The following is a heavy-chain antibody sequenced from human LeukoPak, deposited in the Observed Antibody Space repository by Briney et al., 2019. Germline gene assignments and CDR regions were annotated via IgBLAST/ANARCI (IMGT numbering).Heavy chain of an antibody. CDR1: GFTVSGDY. CDR2: IYADFHTT. J-gene: IGHJ4*02. CDR3: ARALNRHIGAFEY. Sequence: PGGSLRLSCAVSGFTVSGDYMSWDRQAPGKGLEWVSVIYADFHTTDYADSVKGRFTISRDNSKNTLYPHMNSLRVEDTATYLCARALNRHIGAFEYWGQGALVTVSS. V-gene: IGHV3-53*01. D-gene: IGHD4/OR15-4a*01.